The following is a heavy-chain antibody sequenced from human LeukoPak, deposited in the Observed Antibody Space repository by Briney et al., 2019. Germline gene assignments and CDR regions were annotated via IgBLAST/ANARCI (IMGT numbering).Heavy chain of an antibody. CDR2: IYYSGST. CDR1: GGSISSGDYY. Sequence: SETLSLTCTVSGGSISSGDYYWSWIRQPPGKGLEWIGYIYYSGSTYYNPSLKSRVTISVDTSKNQFSLKLSSVTAADTAVYYCAARSGYSFPDSYYGMDVWGQGTTVTVSS. V-gene: IGHV4-30-4*01. D-gene: IGHD3-22*01. J-gene: IGHJ6*02. CDR3: AARSGYSFPDSYYGMDV.